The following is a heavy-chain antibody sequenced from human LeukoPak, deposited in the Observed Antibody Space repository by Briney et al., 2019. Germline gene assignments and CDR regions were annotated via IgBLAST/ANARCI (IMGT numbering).Heavy chain of an antibody. V-gene: IGHV1-46*01. Sequence: ASVKVSCKASGYTFTGYYIHWVRQAPGQGLEWMGKINPSGGSTSYAQKFQGRVTMTRDTSTSTVYMELSSLRSEDTAVYYCARAATGDRSRFDYWGQGTLVTVSS. J-gene: IGHJ4*02. CDR2: INPSGGST. D-gene: IGHD7-27*01. CDR1: GYTFTGYY. CDR3: ARAATGDRSRFDY.